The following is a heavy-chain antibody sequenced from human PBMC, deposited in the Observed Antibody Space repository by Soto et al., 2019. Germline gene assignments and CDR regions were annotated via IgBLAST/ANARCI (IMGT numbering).Heavy chain of an antibody. CDR3: ARDGTEGYYYYMDV. D-gene: IGHD1-26*01. Sequence: SETLSLTCTVSGGSISSGGYYRSWIRQHPGKGLEWIGYIYYSGSTYYNPSLKSRVTISVDTSKNQFSLKLSSVTAADTAVYYCARDGTEGYYYYMDVWGKGTTVTVSS. CDR1: GGSISSGGYY. V-gene: IGHV4-31*03. CDR2: IYYSGST. J-gene: IGHJ6*03.